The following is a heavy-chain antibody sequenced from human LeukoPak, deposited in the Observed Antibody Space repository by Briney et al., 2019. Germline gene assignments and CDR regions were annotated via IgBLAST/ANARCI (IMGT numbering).Heavy chain of an antibody. CDR1: GFTFSDYS. CDR3: AREGYYGAFDI. D-gene: IGHD3-10*01. V-gene: IGHV3-48*02. J-gene: IGHJ3*02. Sequence: PGRSLRLSCAASGFTFSDYSMNWVRQAPGKGLEWVSYIGANSAIYYADSVKGRFTISRDNAKNSLSLQMSSLRDDDTAVYYCAREGYYGAFDIWGQGTMVTVSS. CDR2: IGANSAI.